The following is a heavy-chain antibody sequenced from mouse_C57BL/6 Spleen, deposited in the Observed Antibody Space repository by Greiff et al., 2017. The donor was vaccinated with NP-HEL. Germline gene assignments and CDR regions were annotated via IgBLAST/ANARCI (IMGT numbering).Heavy chain of an antibody. J-gene: IGHJ4*01. D-gene: IGHD2-4*01. CDR2: IWSGGST. CDR3: ASPYDYDVRYYYAMDY. V-gene: IGHV2-2*01. Sequence: VQLQQSGPGLVQPSQSLSITCTVSGFSLTSYGVHWVRQSPGKGLEWLGVIWSGGSTDYNAAFISRLSISKDNSKSQVFFKMNSLQADDTAIYYCASPYDYDVRYYYAMDYWGQGTSVTVSS. CDR1: GFSLTSYG.